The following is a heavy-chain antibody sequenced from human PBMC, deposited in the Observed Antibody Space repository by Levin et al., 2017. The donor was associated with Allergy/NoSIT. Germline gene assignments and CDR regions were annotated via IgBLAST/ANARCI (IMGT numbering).Heavy chain of an antibody. Sequence: GESLKISCAASGFTFSDYYMSWIRQAPGKGLEWVSYISSSGSTIYYADSVKGRFTISRDNAKNSLYLQMNSLRAEDTAVYYCARAGGALLWSLPPYYYYMDVWGKGTTVTVSS. CDR3: ARAGGALLWSLPPYYYYMDV. CDR1: GFTFSDYY. J-gene: IGHJ6*03. CDR2: ISSSGSTI. V-gene: IGHV3-11*01. D-gene: IGHD3-10*01.